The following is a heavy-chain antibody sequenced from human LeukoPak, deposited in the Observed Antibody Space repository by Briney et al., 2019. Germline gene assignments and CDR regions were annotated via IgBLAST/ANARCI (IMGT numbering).Heavy chain of an antibody. D-gene: IGHD6-19*01. CDR3: ARSIAVAGTGDY. CDR1: GGSFGGYY. CDR2: INHSGST. J-gene: IGHJ4*02. V-gene: IGHV4-34*01. Sequence: PSETLSLTCAVYGGSFGGYYGSWIRQPPGKGLEWIGEINHSGSTNYNPSLKSRVTISVDTSKNQFSLKLSSVTAADTGVYYCARSIAVAGTGDYWGQGTLVTVSS.